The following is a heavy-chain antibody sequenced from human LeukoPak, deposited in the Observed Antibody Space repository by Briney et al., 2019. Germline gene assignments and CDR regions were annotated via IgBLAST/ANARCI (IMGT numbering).Heavy chain of an antibody. J-gene: IGHJ5*02. D-gene: IGHD6-6*01. CDR2: IKQDGSEK. CDR3: ARDSESMTNWFDP. Sequence: GGSLRLSCAASGFTFSSYWMSWVRQAPGNGLEWVANIKQDGSEKYYVDSVKGRFTISRDNAKNSLYLQMNSLRAEDTAVYYCARDSESMTNWFDPWGQGTLVTVSS. V-gene: IGHV3-7*01. CDR1: GFTFSSYW.